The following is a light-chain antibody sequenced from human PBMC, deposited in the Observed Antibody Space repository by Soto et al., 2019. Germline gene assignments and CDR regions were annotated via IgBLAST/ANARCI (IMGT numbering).Light chain of an antibody. CDR1: QSISSW. CDR2: DAS. V-gene: IGKV1-5*01. Sequence: DIQLTQSPSNLAQSVGARVPLXCRASQSISSWLAWYQQKPGKAPKLLIYDASSLESGVPSRFSGSGSGTEFTLTISSLQPDDFATYYCQQYFTYSRTFGQGTKVDIK. CDR3: QQYFTYSRT. J-gene: IGKJ2*01.